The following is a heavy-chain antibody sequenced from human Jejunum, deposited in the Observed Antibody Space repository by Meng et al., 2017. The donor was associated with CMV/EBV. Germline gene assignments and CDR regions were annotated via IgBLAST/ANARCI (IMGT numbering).Heavy chain of an antibody. J-gene: IGHJ6*02. D-gene: IGHD3-10*01. V-gene: IGHV3-33*01. CDR3: AREVSRRAGVDV. CDR1: GFTFRSYG. Sequence: SGFTFRSYGMHWVRQAPGKGLEWVAVIRYDGDKKYYGDSVKGRFAISRDNAKNSLYLEMNSLRAEDTAVYFCAREVSRRAGVDVWGQGTTVTVSS. CDR2: IRYDGDKK.